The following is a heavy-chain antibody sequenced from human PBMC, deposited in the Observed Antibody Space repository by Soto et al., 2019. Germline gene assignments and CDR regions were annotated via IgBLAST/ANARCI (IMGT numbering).Heavy chain of an antibody. D-gene: IGHD3-9*01. Sequence: EVQLVESGGGLVQPGGSPRLSCAASGFTFSSYWMSWVRQAPGKGLEWVANIKQDGSEKYYVDSVKGRFTISRDNAKNSLYLQMNSLRAEDTAVYYCAKEGAYDILTGYYKGAFDIWGQGTMVTVSS. CDR3: AKEGAYDILTGYYKGAFDI. CDR1: GFTFSSYW. V-gene: IGHV3-7*04. CDR2: IKQDGSEK. J-gene: IGHJ3*02.